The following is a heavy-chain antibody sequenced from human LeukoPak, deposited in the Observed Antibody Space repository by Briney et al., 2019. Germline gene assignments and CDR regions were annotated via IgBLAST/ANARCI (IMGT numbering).Heavy chain of an antibody. CDR2: IKQDGSEK. CDR3: ATFDY. V-gene: IGHV3-7*01. CDR1: GFTFSNAW. J-gene: IGHJ4*02. Sequence: PGGSLRLSCAASGFTFSNAWMSWVRQAPGKGLEWVANIKQDGSEKYYVDSVKGRFTISRDNAKNSLYLQMNGLRAEDTAVYYCATFDYWGQGTLVTVSS.